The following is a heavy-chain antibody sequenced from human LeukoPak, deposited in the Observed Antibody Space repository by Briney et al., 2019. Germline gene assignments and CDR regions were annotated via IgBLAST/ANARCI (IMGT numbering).Heavy chain of an antibody. CDR2: ISGSGGST. Sequence: GGSLRLSCAASGFTFSSYAMSWVRQAPGKGLEWVSAISGSGGSTYYADSVKGRFTISRDNSKNTLYLRMNSLRAEDTAVYYCAKIPSTMVRVLYGMDVWGQGTTVTVSS. CDR1: GFTFSSYA. J-gene: IGHJ6*02. V-gene: IGHV3-23*01. D-gene: IGHD3-10*01. CDR3: AKIPSTMVRVLYGMDV.